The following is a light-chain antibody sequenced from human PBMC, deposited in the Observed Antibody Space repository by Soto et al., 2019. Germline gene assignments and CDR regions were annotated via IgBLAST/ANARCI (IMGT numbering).Light chain of an antibody. CDR3: LLSYSGVVV. CDR2: DAS. J-gene: IGLJ2*01. CDR1: TGAVTTGHY. V-gene: IGLV7-46*01. Sequence: QAVVTQEPSLTVSPGGTVTLTCGSSTGAVTTGHYPYWFQQKPGQAPRTLIYDASNKHSWTPARFSGSLLGGKAALTLSGAQPEDEAVYYCLLSYSGVVVFGGGTKVTVL.